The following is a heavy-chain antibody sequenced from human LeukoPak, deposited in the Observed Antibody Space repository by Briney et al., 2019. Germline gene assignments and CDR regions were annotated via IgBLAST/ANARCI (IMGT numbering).Heavy chain of an antibody. CDR2: IKQDGSEK. V-gene: IGHV3-7*03. CDR1: RFTLSTYW. Sequence: GGSLRLSCAASRFTLSTYWMSWVRQAPGKGLEWVANIKQDGSEKYYVDSVKGRFTISRDNAKNSLYLQMNSLRAEDTAVYYCARDQGLFYGMDVWGQGTTVTVSS. J-gene: IGHJ6*02. CDR3: ARDQGLFYGMDV.